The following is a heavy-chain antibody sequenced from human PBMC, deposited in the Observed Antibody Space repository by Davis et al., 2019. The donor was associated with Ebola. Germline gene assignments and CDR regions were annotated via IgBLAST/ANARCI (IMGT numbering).Heavy chain of an antibody. Sequence: MPSETLSLTCAVPGGPISSSNWWICVCQPPGKGPEWIGELYHRGSTNYNPSLTIRVTITVHKSKNQFSLKLRSLTAADTAVYHCESLDTAMVQPFDYWGQGTLVTVSS. D-gene: IGHD5-18*01. V-gene: IGHV4-4*02. CDR3: ESLDTAMVQPFDY. CDR1: GGPISSSNW. CDR2: LYHRGST. J-gene: IGHJ4*02.